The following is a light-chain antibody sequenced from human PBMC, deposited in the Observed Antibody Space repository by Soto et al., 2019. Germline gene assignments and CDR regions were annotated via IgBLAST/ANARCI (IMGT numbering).Light chain of an antibody. V-gene: IGKV2-28*01. CDR2: LGS. Sequence: DIVMTQSPLSLPVTPGEPASISCRSSQSLLHSNGYNYLDWYLQKPGQSPQLLIYLGSNRASGVPDRFSGSGSGTYFTLKIRRVEAEDVGVYYCMQALQTPYTFGQGTKLEIK. CDR3: MQALQTPYT. CDR1: QSLLHSNGYNY. J-gene: IGKJ2*01.